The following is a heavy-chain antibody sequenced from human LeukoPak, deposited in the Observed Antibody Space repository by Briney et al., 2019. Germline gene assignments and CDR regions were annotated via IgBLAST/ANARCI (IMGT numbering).Heavy chain of an antibody. CDR3: ARDNYGGDYFDY. V-gene: IGHV4-59*01. CDR2: IYYSGST. Sequence: PSETLSLTCTVSGGSISSYYWSWIRQPPRKGLEWIGYIYYSGSTNYNPSLKSRVTISVDTSKNQFSLKLSSVTAADTAVYYCARDNYGGDYFDYWGQGTLVTVSS. D-gene: IGHD4-23*01. CDR1: GGSISSYY. J-gene: IGHJ4*02.